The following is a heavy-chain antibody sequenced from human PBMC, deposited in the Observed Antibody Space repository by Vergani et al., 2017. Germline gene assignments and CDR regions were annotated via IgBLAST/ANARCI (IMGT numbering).Heavy chain of an antibody. D-gene: IGHD3-9*01. V-gene: IGHV1-46*03. Sequence: QVQVVQSGAEVKKSGASVKVSCKTYGYTFSNYYMHWVRQAPGQGLEWMGIINPSGGHTNYAQKFQGRVTMTRDTSTSTVYMELSSLRSEDTAIYYCAXGDYGILTGYRYWGQGTLVTVSA. CDR2: INPSGGHT. CDR1: GYTFSNYY. CDR3: AXGDYGILTGYRY. J-gene: IGHJ4*02.